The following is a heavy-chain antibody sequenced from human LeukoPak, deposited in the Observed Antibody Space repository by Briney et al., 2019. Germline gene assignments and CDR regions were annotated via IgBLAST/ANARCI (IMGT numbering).Heavy chain of an antibody. Sequence: RGSLRLSCAASGFTFSSYAMNWVRQAPGKGLEWVSVISGSGGSTYYADSVKGRFTISRDNSKNTLYLQMNSLRAEDTAVYYCAKPATPSSSWAAKDWGQGTLVTVSS. CDR1: GFTFSSYA. CDR3: AKPATPSSSWAAKD. D-gene: IGHD6-13*01. J-gene: IGHJ4*02. CDR2: ISGSGGST. V-gene: IGHV3-23*01.